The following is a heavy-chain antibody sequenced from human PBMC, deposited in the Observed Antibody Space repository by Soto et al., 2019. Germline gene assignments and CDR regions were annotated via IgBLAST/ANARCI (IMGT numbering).Heavy chain of an antibody. D-gene: IGHD4-17*01. CDR3: ARVQDYGGNFYFDY. Sequence: SETLSLTCTVSGGSISSGGYYWSWIRQHPGKGLEWIGYIYYSGSTYYNPSLKSRVTISVDTSKNQFSLKLSSVTAADTAVYYCARVQDYGGNFYFDYWGQGPLVTV. CDR2: IYYSGST. V-gene: IGHV4-31*03. J-gene: IGHJ4*02. CDR1: GGSISSGGYY.